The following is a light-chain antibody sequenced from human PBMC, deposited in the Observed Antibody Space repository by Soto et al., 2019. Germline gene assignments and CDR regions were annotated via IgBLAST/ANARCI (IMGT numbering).Light chain of an antibody. Sequence: DIVMTQSPDSLAVSLGETATINCRSSQTVFYKSNNKNFFAWYQQKPGQPPRLLISWASTRESGVPDRFSGSGSGTNFTPTIDSLQAEDVALYYCKHDYFTSTYTFGQGTKLEIK. V-gene: IGKV4-1*01. J-gene: IGKJ2*01. CDR2: WAS. CDR3: KHDYFTSTYT. CDR1: QTVFYKSNNKNF.